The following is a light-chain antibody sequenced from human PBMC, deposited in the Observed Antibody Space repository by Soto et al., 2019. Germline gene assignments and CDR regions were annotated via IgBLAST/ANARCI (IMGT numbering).Light chain of an antibody. J-gene: IGKJ2*01. CDR1: QSVSCY. CDR3: QQRSNWPPHT. CDR2: DAS. Sequence: EIVLTQSPATLSLSPGERATLSCMARQSVSCYLAWYQQNPGQAPRLLIYDASNRATGIPATFSGRGSGTDFTLTISSLEPEHFAVYYCQQRSNWPPHTFGQGTKLQIK. V-gene: IGKV3-11*01.